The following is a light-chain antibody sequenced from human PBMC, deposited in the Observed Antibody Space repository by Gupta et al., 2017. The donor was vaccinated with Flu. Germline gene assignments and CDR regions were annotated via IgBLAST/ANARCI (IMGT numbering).Light chain of an antibody. J-gene: IGLJ1*01. Sequence: YIGTTPIHWYQHLPVTAPKVLIYKHSQQPSGVPARFSSSKSGTSASLTISDLQSEDDTVYYCAAWDDTLHGPSYVFGTGTKVTVL. V-gene: IGLV1-44*01. CDR1: YIGTTP. CDR3: AAWDDTLHGPSYV. CDR2: KHS.